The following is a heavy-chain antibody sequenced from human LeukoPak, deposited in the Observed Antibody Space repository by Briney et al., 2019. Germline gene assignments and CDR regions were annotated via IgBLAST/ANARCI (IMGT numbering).Heavy chain of an antibody. J-gene: IGHJ4*02. CDR2: IFSSGST. CDR3: ARGYNWNDHAPFDY. V-gene: IGHV4-4*07. Sequence: SETLSLTCTVSGGSIRSYHWSWIRQPAGKGLEWIGRIFSSGSTNYNPSLRSRVTMSVDTSKNQFSLKLSSVTAADTAVYYCARGYNWNDHAPFDYWGQGTLVTVSS. D-gene: IGHD1-1*01. CDR1: GGSIRSYH.